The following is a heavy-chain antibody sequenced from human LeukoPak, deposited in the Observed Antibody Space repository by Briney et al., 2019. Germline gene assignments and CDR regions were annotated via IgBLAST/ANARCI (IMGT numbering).Heavy chain of an antibody. Sequence: GGSLRLSCVASGFSFSTYTLNWVRQAPGTGLEWVSSITRTGSYTYYLDSVKGRFTISRDNANSSVYLQMNSLRAEDTAVYYCVPDPLSTMVLESWGQGTLVSVSS. CDR2: ITRTGSYT. D-gene: IGHD4-23*01. J-gene: IGHJ4*02. CDR3: VPDPLSTMVLES. V-gene: IGHV3-21*01. CDR1: GFSFSTYT.